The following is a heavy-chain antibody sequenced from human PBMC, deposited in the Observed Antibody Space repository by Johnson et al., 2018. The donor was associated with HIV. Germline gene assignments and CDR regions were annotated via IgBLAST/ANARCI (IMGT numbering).Heavy chain of an antibody. CDR2: IRYDGSNK. Sequence: VLESGGGVVQPGGSLRLSCAASGFTFSSYGMHWVRQAPGKGLEWVAFIRYDGSNKYYADSVKGRFTIYRDNSRNTPYLQMNSLTAEDTAVYHCAKESGWKCTGDCHRNGGDTFHFWGQGTMVRVSS. D-gene: IGHD2-8*02. CDR1: GFTFSSYG. J-gene: IGHJ3*01. CDR3: AKESGWKCTGDCHRNGGDTFHF. V-gene: IGHV3-30*02.